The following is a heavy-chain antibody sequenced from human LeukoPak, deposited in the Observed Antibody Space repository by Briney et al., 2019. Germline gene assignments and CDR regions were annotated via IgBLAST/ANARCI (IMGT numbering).Heavy chain of an antibody. CDR1: GFTFSIYA. V-gene: IGHV3-23*01. J-gene: IGHJ4*02. Sequence: GGSLRLSCAASGFTFSIYAMSWVRQAPGKGLEWVSAISGSGGTTYYADSMKGRFTISRDNAKSSLYLEMNSLRAEDTAVYYCARGLWFGELGYDYWGQGTLVTVSS. D-gene: IGHD3-10*01. CDR3: ARGLWFGELGYDY. CDR2: ISGSGGTT.